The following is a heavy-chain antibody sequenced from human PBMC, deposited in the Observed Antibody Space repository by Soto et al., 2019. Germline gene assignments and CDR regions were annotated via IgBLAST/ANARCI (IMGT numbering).Heavy chain of an antibody. Sequence: EVQLLESGGGLVQPGGSLRLSCAASGFTFSTYAMTWVRQAPGKGLEWVSSVSGSGGSTYYADSVKGRFTISRDNSKNTLFLQMNSRRAEDAAVYYCAGSGSHYKGGYWCQGTLVTVSS. CDR2: VSGSGGST. D-gene: IGHD1-26*01. V-gene: IGHV3-23*01. CDR3: AGSGSHYKGGY. CDR1: GFTFSTYA. J-gene: IGHJ4*02.